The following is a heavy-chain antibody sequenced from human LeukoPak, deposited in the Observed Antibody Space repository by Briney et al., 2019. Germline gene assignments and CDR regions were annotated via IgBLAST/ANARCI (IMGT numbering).Heavy chain of an antibody. Sequence: ASVKVSCKASGYTFTGYYMHWVRQAPGQGLEWMGRINPDSSGTYLAQSFQDRVTVTSDTSIGTAYMELSGLTSDDTAVYYCARDLSSTDHWEFDHWGQGTLVTVSS. J-gene: IGHJ4*02. D-gene: IGHD2/OR15-2a*01. CDR2: INPDSSGT. V-gene: IGHV1-2*06. CDR1: GYTFTGYY. CDR3: ARDLSSTDHWEFDH.